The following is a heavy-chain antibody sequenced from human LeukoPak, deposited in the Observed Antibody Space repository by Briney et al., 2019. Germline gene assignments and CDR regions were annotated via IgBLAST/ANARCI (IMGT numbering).Heavy chain of an antibody. CDR3: ARQRSYYAPDFDY. V-gene: IGHV5-51*01. CDR1: GFSFTNYW. J-gene: IGHJ4*02. Sequence: GESLLISCKGSGFSFTNYWIAWVRQMPGKGLEWMGIIYPGDSDTRYSPSFQGQVTISADKSISTAYLQWSSLKASDTAMYYCARQRSYYAPDFDYWGQGTVVTVSS. CDR2: IYPGDSDT. D-gene: IGHD1-26*01.